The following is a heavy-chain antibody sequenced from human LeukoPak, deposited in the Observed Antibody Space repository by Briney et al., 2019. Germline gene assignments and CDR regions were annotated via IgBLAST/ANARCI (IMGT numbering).Heavy chain of an antibody. D-gene: IGHD3-10*01. CDR3: AKASTYGSGSYYPRNGMDV. Sequence: PGGSLRLPCAASGFTFDDYAMHWVRQGPGKGLEWVSGISWNSGSIGYADSVKGRFTISRDNAKNSLHLQMNSLRAEDTALYYCAKASTYGSGSYYPRNGMDVWGQGTTVTVSS. CDR2: ISWNSGSI. J-gene: IGHJ6*02. V-gene: IGHV3-9*01. CDR1: GFTFDDYA.